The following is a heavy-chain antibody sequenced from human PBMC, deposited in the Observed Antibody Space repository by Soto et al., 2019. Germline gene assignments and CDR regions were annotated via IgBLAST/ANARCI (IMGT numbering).Heavy chain of an antibody. CDR2: HYSGGST. Sequence: PGGSLRLSCAISGFSVSSNYLCWVRQAPGKGLEWVSVHYSGGSTYYADSVQGRFTISRDKSNTTLYLQMRRVRAEDTAVYFCARHRHPRGTVGATSPLDPWGQGTQVTVSS. D-gene: IGHD1-26*01. J-gene: IGHJ5*02. CDR3: ARHRHPRGTVGATSPLDP. CDR1: GFSVSSNY. V-gene: IGHV3-53*01.